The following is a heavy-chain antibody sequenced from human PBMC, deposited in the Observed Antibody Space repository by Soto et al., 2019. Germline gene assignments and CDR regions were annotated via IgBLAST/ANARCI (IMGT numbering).Heavy chain of an antibody. CDR3: ARVLSPYYYGSGSYKLYDY. D-gene: IGHD3-10*01. J-gene: IGHJ4*02. CDR1: GYTFTSYA. V-gene: IGHV1-3*01. Sequence: QVQLVQSGAEVKKPGASVKVSCKASGYTFTSYAMHWVRQAPGQRLEWMGWINAGNGNTKYSQKFQGRVTITRDTSASTAYMELSSPRSEDTVVYYCARVLSPYYYGSGSYKLYDYWGQGTLVTVSS. CDR2: INAGNGNT.